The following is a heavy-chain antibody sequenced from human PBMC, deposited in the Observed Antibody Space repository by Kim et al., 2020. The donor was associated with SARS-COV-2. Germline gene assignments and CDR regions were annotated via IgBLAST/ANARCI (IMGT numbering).Heavy chain of an antibody. CDR1: GYTFTSYY. CDR3: ARSGPSAPEYCSGGSCTGLGGFWFDP. D-gene: IGHD2-15*01. CDR2: INPSGGST. J-gene: IGHJ5*02. Sequence: ASVKVSCKASGYTFTSYYMHWVRQAPGQGLEWMGIINPSGGSTSYAQKFQGRVTMTRDTSTSTVYMELSSLRSEDTAVYYCARSGPSAPEYCSGGSCTGLGGFWFDPWGQGTLVTVSS. V-gene: IGHV1-46*01.